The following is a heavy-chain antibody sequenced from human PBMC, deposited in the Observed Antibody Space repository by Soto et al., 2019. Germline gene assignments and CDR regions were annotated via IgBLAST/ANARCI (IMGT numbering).Heavy chain of an antibody. CDR1: GYTFTSYG. CDR2: ISAYNGNA. CDR3: ARDVIGTTDRFDP. V-gene: IGHV1-18*01. Sequence: ASVKVSCKASGYTFTSYGISWVRQAPGQGLEWMGWISAYNGNAGYAQKFQGRVTMTRDTTISTAYMELTSLTSDGTAVYFCARDVIGTTDRFDPWGQGTLVTVSS. J-gene: IGHJ5*02. D-gene: IGHD1-7*01.